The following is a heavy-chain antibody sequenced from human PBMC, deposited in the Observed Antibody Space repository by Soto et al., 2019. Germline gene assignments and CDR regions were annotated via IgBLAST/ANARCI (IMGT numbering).Heavy chain of an antibody. CDR1: GFTFSHAW. CDR3: TTLFGVVISDAFDI. D-gene: IGHD3-3*01. CDR2: IKRKTDGETT. V-gene: IGHV3-15*01. Sequence: EVQLVESGGGLVKPGGSLRLSCAASGFTFSHAWMSWVRQAPGKGLEWVGRIKRKTDGETTDYAAPVKGRFTISRDDSINTLYVLMNSLKTEDTAVYYCTTLFGVVISDAFDIWGQGTMVTVSS. J-gene: IGHJ3*02.